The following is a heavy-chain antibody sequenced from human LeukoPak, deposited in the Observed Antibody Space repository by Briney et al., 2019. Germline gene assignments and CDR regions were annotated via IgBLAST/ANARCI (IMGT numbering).Heavy chain of an antibody. D-gene: IGHD2-15*01. J-gene: IGHJ6*03. V-gene: IGHV3-23*01. CDR3: ASHGDIVVVVAATLGGYMDV. CDR1: GFTFSNYG. CDR2: ISGSGGTT. Sequence: GGSLRLSCAASGFTFSNYGMSWVRQAPGKGLEWVSAISGSGGTTYYADSVKGRFTISRDNSKNTLYLQMNSLRAEDTAVYYCASHGDIVVVVAATLGGYMDVWGKGTTVTVSS.